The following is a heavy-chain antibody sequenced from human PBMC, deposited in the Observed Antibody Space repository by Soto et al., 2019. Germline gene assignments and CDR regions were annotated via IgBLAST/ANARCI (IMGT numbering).Heavy chain of an antibody. CDR1: DGSISTYDW. D-gene: IGHD3-3*01. J-gene: IGHJ4*02. V-gene: IGHV4-4*02. CDR3: ATGNVDSMLEY. Sequence: QVQLHESGPGLVKPSETLSLTCVVSDGSISTYDWWTWVRQPPGKGLEWIGKMFHSGGADYSPSLKSRVTISADSYKTHFSLRLTAVTAADTAVYYCATGNVDSMLEYWGQGTQVAVSS. CDR2: MFHSGGA.